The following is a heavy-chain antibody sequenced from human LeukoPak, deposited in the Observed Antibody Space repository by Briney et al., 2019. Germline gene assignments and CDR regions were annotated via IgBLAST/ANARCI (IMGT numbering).Heavy chain of an antibody. Sequence: GGSLRLSCAASGFTVSSNYMSWVRQAPGKGLEWVSVIYSGDSTYYADSEKGRFTISRDNSKNTLYLQMNSLRAEDTAVYYCARGLRYCSGGSCYDYFDYWGQGTLVTVSS. J-gene: IGHJ4*02. D-gene: IGHD2-15*01. V-gene: IGHV3-53*01. CDR3: ARGLRYCSGGSCYDYFDY. CDR1: GFTVSSNY. CDR2: IYSGDST.